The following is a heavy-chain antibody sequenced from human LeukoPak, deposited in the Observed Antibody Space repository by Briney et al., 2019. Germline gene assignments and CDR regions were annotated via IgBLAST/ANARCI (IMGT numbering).Heavy chain of an antibody. J-gene: IGHJ4*02. CDR2: INHSGST. CDR1: GGTFSGYY. V-gene: IGHV4-34*08. Sequence: PSETLSLTCAVYGGTFSGYYWSWIRQPPGKGLEWIGEINHSGSTNYNPSLKSRVTISVDTSKNQFSLKLSSVTAADTAVYYCAGLQITRPGLPDYWGQGTLVTVSS. CDR3: AGLQITRPGLPDY. D-gene: IGHD3-16*01.